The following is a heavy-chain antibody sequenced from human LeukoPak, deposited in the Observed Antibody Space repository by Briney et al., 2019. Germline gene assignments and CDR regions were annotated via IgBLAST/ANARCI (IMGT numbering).Heavy chain of an antibody. J-gene: IGHJ5*02. CDR3: ARGDVLRLLYTSTRGNWFDP. CDR2: INHSGST. Sequence: SETLSLTCAVYGGSFSGYYWSWIRQPPGKGLEWIGEINHSGSTNYNPSLKSRVTISVDTSKNQFSLKLSSVTAADTAVYYCARGDVLRLLYTSTRGNWFDPWGQGTLVTVSS. V-gene: IGHV4-34*01. D-gene: IGHD2/OR15-2a*01. CDR1: GGSFSGYY.